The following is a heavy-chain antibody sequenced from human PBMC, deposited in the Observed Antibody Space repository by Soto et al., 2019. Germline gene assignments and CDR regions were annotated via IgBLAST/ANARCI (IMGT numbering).Heavy chain of an antibody. D-gene: IGHD2-8*01. CDR1: GYRFTSYW. CDR2: IDPSDSYT. CDR3: ARRRGTNGVCYGMDV. J-gene: IGHJ6*02. V-gene: IGHV5-10-1*01. Sequence: LILSWKGSGYRFTSYWISWARQMPGKGLEWMGRIDPSDSYTNYSPSFQGHVTISADKSISTAYLQWSSLKASDTVMYYCARRRGTNGVCYGMDVWGQGTTVTVS.